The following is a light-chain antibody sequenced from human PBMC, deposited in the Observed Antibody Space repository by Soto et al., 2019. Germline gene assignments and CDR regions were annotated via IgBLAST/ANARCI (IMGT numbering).Light chain of an antibody. CDR1: QSISSH. V-gene: IGKV3-11*01. J-gene: IGKJ4*01. CDR3: QQRPNWPLT. Sequence: EIVLTQSPATLSLSPGEGATLSCRASQSISSHLAWYQQKPGQAPRLLMYEASKRATGIPARFSGSWSGTDFTLTISSLAPEDFAVYYCQQRPNWPLTFGGGTKVEIK. CDR2: EAS.